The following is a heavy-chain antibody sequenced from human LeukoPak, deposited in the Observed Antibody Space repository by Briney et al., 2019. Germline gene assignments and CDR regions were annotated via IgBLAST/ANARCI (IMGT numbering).Heavy chain of an antibody. Sequence: ASVKVSCKASGYTLTSYGISWVRQAPGQGLEWMGWISAYNGNTNYAQKLQGRVTMTTDTSTSTAYMELRSLRSDDTAVYYCARDEKPLFGYSSGWYGYWGQGTLVTVSS. CDR3: ARDEKPLFGYSSGWYGY. V-gene: IGHV1-18*01. J-gene: IGHJ4*02. CDR2: ISAYNGNT. CDR1: GYTLTSYG. D-gene: IGHD6-19*01.